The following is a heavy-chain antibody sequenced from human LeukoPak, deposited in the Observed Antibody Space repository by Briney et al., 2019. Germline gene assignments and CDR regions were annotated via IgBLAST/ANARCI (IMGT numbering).Heavy chain of an antibody. J-gene: IGHJ3*02. Sequence: GASVKVSCKASGYTFTGYYMHWVRQAPGQGLEWMGWINPNSGGTNYAQKFQGRVTMTRDTSISTTYMELSSLRSDETAVYYCMRPRQGGNQGDDTFNIWGQGTMVTVSS. CDR1: GYTFTGYY. D-gene: IGHD4-23*01. V-gene: IGHV1-2*02. CDR3: MRPRQGGNQGDDTFNI. CDR2: INPNSGGT.